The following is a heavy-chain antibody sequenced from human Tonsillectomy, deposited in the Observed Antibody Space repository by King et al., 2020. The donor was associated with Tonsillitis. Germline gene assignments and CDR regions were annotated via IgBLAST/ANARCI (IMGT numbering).Heavy chain of an antibody. Sequence: VQLVESGGGLVQPGGSLRLSCAASGFTFSSYWMSWVRQAPGKGLEWVANIKQDGSEKYYVDSVKGRFTISRDNAKNSLYLQMNSLRAEDTAVYYGARDEWPEDIVVVVAATDYFDYWGQGTLVTVSS. J-gene: IGHJ4*02. D-gene: IGHD2-15*01. V-gene: IGHV3-7*03. CDR3: ARDEWPEDIVVVVAATDYFDY. CDR2: IKQDGSEK. CDR1: GFTFSSYW.